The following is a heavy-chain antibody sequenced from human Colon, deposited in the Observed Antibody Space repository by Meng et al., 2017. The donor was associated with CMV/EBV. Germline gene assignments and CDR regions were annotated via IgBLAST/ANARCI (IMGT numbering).Heavy chain of an antibody. CDR3: ARAGYCSGGSCFGLDY. CDR1: VSSDSAA. CDR2: TYYRSEWHS. D-gene: IGHD2-15*01. V-gene: IGHV6-1*01. J-gene: IGHJ4*02. Sequence: VSSDSAAWHWIRQSPSRGLEWLGRTYYRSEWHSDSAVSVRSRIIITPDTPKNQFSLQLNSVTPEDTAVYYCARAGYCSGGSCFGLDYWGQGTLVTVSS.